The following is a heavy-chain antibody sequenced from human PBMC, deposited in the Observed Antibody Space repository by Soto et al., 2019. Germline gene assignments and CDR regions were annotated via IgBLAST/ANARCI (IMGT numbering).Heavy chain of an antibody. D-gene: IGHD3-9*01. CDR1: GFTFSDYY. Sequence: QVQLVESGGGLVKPGGSLRLSCAASGFTFSDYYMSWIRQAPGKGLEWVSYIGRSGSYTNHADSVKGRFTISRDNDKNSLHLQMNRLRAEDTAVYYCSRDADILTGSDAFDIWGQGTMVTVSS. CDR2: IGRSGSYT. CDR3: SRDADILTGSDAFDI. J-gene: IGHJ3*02. V-gene: IGHV3-11*05.